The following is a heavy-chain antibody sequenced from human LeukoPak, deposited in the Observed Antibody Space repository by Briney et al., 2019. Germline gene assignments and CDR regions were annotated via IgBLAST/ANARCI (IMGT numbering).Heavy chain of an antibody. CDR3: ARSSIVRGFDN. J-gene: IGHJ4*02. CDR1: GGSIRSSTDH. CDR2: MYYSGDT. Sequence: SETLSLTCTASGGSIRSSTDHWAWIRQPPGKGLEWIVTMYYSGDTYHNPSLKSRVTMSVDTSKNQVSLMLSSVTAADTAVYYCARSSIVRGFDNWGPGTLVTVSS. V-gene: IGHV4-39*01. D-gene: IGHD1-26*01.